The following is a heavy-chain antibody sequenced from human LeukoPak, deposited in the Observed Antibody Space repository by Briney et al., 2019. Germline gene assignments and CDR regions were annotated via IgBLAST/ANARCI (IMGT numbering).Heavy chain of an antibody. V-gene: IGHV4-38-2*02. CDR2: IYHSGST. J-gene: IGHJ3*02. CDR1: GYSISSGYY. CDR3: ARDGFGAFDI. D-gene: IGHD2-2*03. Sequence: SGTLSLTCTVSGYSISSGYYWGWIRQPPGKGLEWIGSIYHSGSTYYNPSLKSRVTISVDTSKNQFSLKLSSVTAADTAVYYCARDGFGAFDIWGQGTMVTVSA.